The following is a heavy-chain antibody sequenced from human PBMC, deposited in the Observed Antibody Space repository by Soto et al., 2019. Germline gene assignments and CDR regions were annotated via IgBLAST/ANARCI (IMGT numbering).Heavy chain of an antibody. CDR3: ESGVAASHFYYYSMDV. CDR2: ISGSGSTI. Sequence: QVQLVESGGGVVKPGGSLRLSCAASGFTFSDYYMSWIRQAPGKGLEWVSYISGSGSTIYYADSVKGRFTISRDNAKNSLHLQMNSLRAQDTAVLYCESGVAASHFYYYSMDVWGKGTPVTVSS. D-gene: IGHD2-15*01. J-gene: IGHJ6*03. V-gene: IGHV3-11*01. CDR1: GFTFSDYY.